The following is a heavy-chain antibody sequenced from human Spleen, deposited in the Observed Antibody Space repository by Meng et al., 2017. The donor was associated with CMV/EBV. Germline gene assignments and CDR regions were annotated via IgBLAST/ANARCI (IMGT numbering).Heavy chain of an antibody. Sequence: GGSLKISCAASGFSVGTNYMTWVRQAPGKGLQWVSIIYSGGTTYYADSVKGRFTISRDNSKNTLYLQMNSLRAEDTAVYYCAKDFGSGTYYFYYFEDWGQGTLVTVSS. CDR3: AKDFGSGTYYFYYFED. D-gene: IGHD1-26*01. V-gene: IGHV3-53*01. CDR2: IYSGGTT. CDR1: GFSVGTNY. J-gene: IGHJ4*02.